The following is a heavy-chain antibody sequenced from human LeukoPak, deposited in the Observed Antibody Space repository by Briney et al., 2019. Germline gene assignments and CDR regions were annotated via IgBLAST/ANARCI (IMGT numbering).Heavy chain of an antibody. CDR2: IYPGDSDT. Sequence: GESLKISCKGSGYSFASYWIGWVRQMPGKGLEWMGIIYPGDSDTRYSPSFQGQVTFSADKSISTAYLQWSALKASDTAMYYCARRYSSSSNGDYWGQGTLVTVSS. V-gene: IGHV5-51*01. D-gene: IGHD6-6*01. J-gene: IGHJ4*02. CDR3: ARRYSSSSNGDY. CDR1: GYSFASYW.